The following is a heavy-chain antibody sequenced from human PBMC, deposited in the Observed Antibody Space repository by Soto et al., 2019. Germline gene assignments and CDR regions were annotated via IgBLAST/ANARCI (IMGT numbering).Heavy chain of an antibody. V-gene: IGHV1-69*01. J-gene: IGHJ6*02. Sequence: QVQLVQSGAEVKKPGSSVKVSCKASGGTFSSYAISWVRQAPGQGLEWMGGIIPIFGTANYAQKFQGRVTITADESTSTASMELSSLRSEDTAVYYCARDHGSKLELVLCGMDVWGQGTTVTVSS. CDR2: IIPIFGTA. CDR1: GGTFSSYA. D-gene: IGHD1-7*01. CDR3: ARDHGSKLELVLCGMDV.